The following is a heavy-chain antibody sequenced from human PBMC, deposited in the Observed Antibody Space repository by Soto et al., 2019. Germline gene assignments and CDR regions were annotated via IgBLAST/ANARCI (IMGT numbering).Heavy chain of an antibody. CDR2: ISNSSSYI. Sequence: GGSLRLSCAASGFTFSSYSMNWVRQAPGKGLEWVSSISNSSSYIYYADSVKGRFTISRDNAKNSLYLQMNSLRAEDTAVYYCARITDGPLWSGKYYYMDVWGKGTTVTVSS. D-gene: IGHD3-3*01. J-gene: IGHJ6*03. CDR3: ARITDGPLWSGKYYYMDV. V-gene: IGHV3-21*01. CDR1: GFTFSSYS.